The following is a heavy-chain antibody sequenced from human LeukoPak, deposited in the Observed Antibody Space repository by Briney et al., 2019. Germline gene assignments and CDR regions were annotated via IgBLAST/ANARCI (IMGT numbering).Heavy chain of an antibody. CDR2: ISWNSGSI. Sequence: GGSLRLSCAASGFTFDDYAMHWVRQAPGKGLEWVSGISWNSGSIGYADSVKGRFTISRDNAKNSLYLQMNSLRAEDTALYYCAKASRRGYSYEKDYWDQGTLVTVSS. CDR1: GFTFDDYA. D-gene: IGHD5-18*01. V-gene: IGHV3-9*01. CDR3: AKASRRGYSYEKDY. J-gene: IGHJ4*02.